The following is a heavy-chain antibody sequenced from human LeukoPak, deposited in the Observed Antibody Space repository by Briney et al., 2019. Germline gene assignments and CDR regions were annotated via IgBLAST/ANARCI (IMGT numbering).Heavy chain of an antibody. CDR3: ARGQLYFDY. D-gene: IGHD5-18*01. Sequence: GGSLRLSCAASGFTFSSYSMNWVRQAPGKGLEWVANIKQDGSEKYYVDSVKGRFTISRDNAKNSLYLQMNSLRAEDTAVYYCARGQLYFDYWGQGTLVTVSS. J-gene: IGHJ4*02. CDR2: IKQDGSEK. CDR1: GFTFSSYS. V-gene: IGHV3-7*01.